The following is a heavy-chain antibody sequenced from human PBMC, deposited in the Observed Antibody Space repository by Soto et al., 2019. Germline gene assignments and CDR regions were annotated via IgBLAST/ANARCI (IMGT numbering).Heavy chain of an antibody. V-gene: IGHV1-69*13. CDR2: IIPIFGTA. Sequence: SVKVSCKASGGTFSSYAISWVRQAPGQGLEWMGGIIPIFGTANYAQKFQGRVTITADESTSTAYMELNSLRAEDTAVYYCAKEPRWGSSSNWFDPWGQGTLVTVSS. D-gene: IGHD6-6*01. CDR3: AKEPRWGSSSNWFDP. CDR1: GGTFSSYA. J-gene: IGHJ5*02.